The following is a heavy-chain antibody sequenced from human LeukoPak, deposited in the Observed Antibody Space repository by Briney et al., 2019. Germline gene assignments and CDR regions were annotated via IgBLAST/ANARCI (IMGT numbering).Heavy chain of an antibody. V-gene: IGHV4-39*02. Sequence: SETLSLTCTVSGGSISSSSYFWGWIRQPPGKGLEWVGSIDYGGTTYYNPSLKSRVTISEDTSKNQFSLKLSSVTAADTAVYYCARESGDSSSSVGAFDYWGQGTLVTVSS. D-gene: IGHD6-13*01. CDR3: ARESGDSSSSVGAFDY. J-gene: IGHJ4*02. CDR2: IDYGGTT. CDR1: GGSISSSSYF.